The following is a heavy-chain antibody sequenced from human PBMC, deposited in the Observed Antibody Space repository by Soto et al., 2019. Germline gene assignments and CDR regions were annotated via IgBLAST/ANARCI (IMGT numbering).Heavy chain of an antibody. D-gene: IGHD6-6*01. J-gene: IGHJ5*02. V-gene: IGHV3-21*01. Sequence: EVQLVESGGGLVKPGGSLRLSCAASGFTFSSYSMNWVRQAPGKGLEWVSSISSSSSYIYYADSVKGRFTISRDNAKNPLYIQMNSLRAEDTAVYYCARDGLRGGRIAARPNWFDPWGQGTLVTVSS. CDR1: GFTFSSYS. CDR2: ISSSSSYI. CDR3: ARDGLRGGRIAARPNWFDP.